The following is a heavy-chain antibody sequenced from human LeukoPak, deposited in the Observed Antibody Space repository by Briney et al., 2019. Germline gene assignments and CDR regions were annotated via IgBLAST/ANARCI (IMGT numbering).Heavy chain of an antibody. Sequence: GGSLRLSCAASGFTFSSYSMNWVRQAPGKGLEWVAVIWFDGSNKYYVDSVKGRFTISRGNSKNTVYLQMDSLRAEDTAVYYCARDPVTPTQSWGQGTLVTVSS. CDR1: GFTFSSYS. CDR2: IWFDGSNK. D-gene: IGHD4-11*01. V-gene: IGHV3-33*08. CDR3: ARDPVTPTQS. J-gene: IGHJ4*02.